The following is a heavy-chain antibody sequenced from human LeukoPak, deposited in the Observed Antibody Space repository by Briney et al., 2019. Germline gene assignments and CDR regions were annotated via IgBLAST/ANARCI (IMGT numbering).Heavy chain of an antibody. V-gene: IGHV3-48*01. CDR2: ISSSSSTI. CDR3: ARVKSRHYDIWSGYYPTDSDY. J-gene: IGHJ4*02. D-gene: IGHD3-3*01. CDR1: GFTFSSYS. Sequence: PGGSLRLSCAASGFTFSSYSMNWVRQAPGKGLEWVSYISSSSSTIYYADSVKGRFTISRDNAKNSLYLQMNSLRAEDTAAYYCARVKSRHYDIWSGYYPTDSDYWGQGTLVTVSS.